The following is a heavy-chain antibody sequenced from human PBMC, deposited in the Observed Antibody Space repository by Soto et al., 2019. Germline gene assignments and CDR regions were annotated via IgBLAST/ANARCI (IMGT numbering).Heavy chain of an antibody. CDR2: INHSGST. CDR1: GGSFSGYY. J-gene: IGHJ6*04. D-gene: IGHD3-10*01. CDR3: ARGLTGGSGSYSPGSSKRPTTTFRSLNSFLTDV. Sequence: SETLSLTCAVYGGSFSGYYWSWIRQPPGKGLEWIGEINHSGSTNYNPSLKSRVTISVDTSKNQFSLKLSSVTAADTAVYYCARGLTGGSGSYSPGSSKRPTTTFRSLNSFLTDVWGKGTTVTVSS. V-gene: IGHV4-34*01.